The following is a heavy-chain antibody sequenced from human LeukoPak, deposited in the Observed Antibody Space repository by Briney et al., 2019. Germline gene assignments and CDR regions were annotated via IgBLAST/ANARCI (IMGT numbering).Heavy chain of an antibody. V-gene: IGHV4-4*07. J-gene: IGHJ4*02. D-gene: IGHD2-2*01. CDR1: GGSISSYY. Sequence: PSETLSLTCTVSGGSISSYYWSWIRQPAGKGLEWVGRIYTSGSTNYNPSLKSRVTMSVDTSKNQFSLKLSSVTAADTAVYYCARVGIVVVPAAIERYFDYWGQGTLVTVSS. CDR2: IYTSGST. CDR3: ARVGIVVVPAAIERYFDY.